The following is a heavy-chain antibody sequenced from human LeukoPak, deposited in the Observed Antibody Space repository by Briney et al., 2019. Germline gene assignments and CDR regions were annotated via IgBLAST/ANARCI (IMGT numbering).Heavy chain of an antibody. CDR3: ARVWGDYDWDNWFDP. Sequence: SETLSITCTVSGGSISSYYWSWIRQPAGKGLEWIGRIYTSGSTNYNPSLKSRVTMSVDTSKNQFSLKLSSVTAADTAVYYCARVWGDYDWDNWFDPWGQGTLVTVSS. D-gene: IGHD5-12*01. CDR2: IYTSGST. CDR1: GGSISSYY. V-gene: IGHV4-4*07. J-gene: IGHJ5*02.